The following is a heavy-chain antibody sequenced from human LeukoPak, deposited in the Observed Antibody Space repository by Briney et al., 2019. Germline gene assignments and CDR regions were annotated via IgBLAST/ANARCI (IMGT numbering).Heavy chain of an antibody. CDR3: AKTQGPNLTYYYYYYMDV. V-gene: IGHV3-30*18. CDR2: ISYDGSNK. Sequence: PGGSLRLSCAASGFTFSSYGMHWVRQAPGKGLEWVAVISYDGSNKYYADSVKGRFTISRDNSKNTLYLQMNSLRAEDTAVYYCAKTQGPNLTYYYYYYMDVWGKGTTVTVSS. CDR1: GFTFSSYG. J-gene: IGHJ6*03.